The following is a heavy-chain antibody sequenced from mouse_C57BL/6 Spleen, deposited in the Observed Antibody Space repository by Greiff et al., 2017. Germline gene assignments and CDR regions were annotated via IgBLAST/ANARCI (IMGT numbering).Heavy chain of an antibody. J-gene: IGHJ2*01. CDR1: GFTFSDYY. V-gene: IGHV5-16*01. Sequence: EVQLQESEGGLVQPGSSMKLSCTASGFTFSDYYMAWVRQVPEKGLEWVANINYDGSSTYYLDSLKSRFIISRDNAKNILYLQMSSLKSEDTATYYCASEDRAGYGFDYWGQGTTLTVSS. CDR2: INYDGSST. CDR3: ASEDRAGYGFDY. D-gene: IGHD3-2*02.